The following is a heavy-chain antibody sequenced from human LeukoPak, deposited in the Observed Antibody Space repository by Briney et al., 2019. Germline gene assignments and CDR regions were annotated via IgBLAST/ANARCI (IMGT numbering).Heavy chain of an antibody. CDR2: INGGGSGT. V-gene: IGHV3-74*01. J-gene: IGHJ4*02. CDR3: ARGYYSGSRIDY. Sequence: GGSLRLSCAASGFTFSSNWMHWARQAPGKGLVWVSRINGGGSGTNYADSVKGRFTISRDNAKNTLYLQMNSLRAEDTAVYYCARGYYSGSRIDYWGQGTLVTVSS. D-gene: IGHD1-26*01. CDR1: GFTFSSNW.